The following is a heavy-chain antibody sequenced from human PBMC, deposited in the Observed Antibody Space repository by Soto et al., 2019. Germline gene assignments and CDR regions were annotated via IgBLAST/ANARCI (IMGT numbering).Heavy chain of an antibody. CDR2: ISGGGDAT. CDR3: ARKVVGSTSRPDYWYFDL. J-gene: IGHJ2*01. Sequence: DVQLLESGGDSVQPGGSVRLSCAGSGFTFINYAMNWVRQAPGKGLEWVSTISGGGDATFFADSVRGRFTFSRDNSKNTVTLQMNSPGVDDTAVYYCARKVVGSTSRPDYWYFDLWGRGTLVTVSS. V-gene: IGHV3-23*01. CDR1: GFTFINYA. D-gene: IGHD2-21*01.